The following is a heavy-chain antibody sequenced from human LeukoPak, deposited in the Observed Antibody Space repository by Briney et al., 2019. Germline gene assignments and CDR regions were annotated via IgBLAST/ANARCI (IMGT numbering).Heavy chain of an antibody. CDR3: ARDCGITIFGVVTPDY. D-gene: IGHD3-3*01. CDR1: GYTFTGYY. J-gene: IGHJ4*02. Sequence: ASVKVSCKASGYTFTGYYMHWVRQAPGQGLEWMGWINPNSGGTNYAQKFQGRVTMTRDTSISTAYMELSRLRSDDTAVYYCARDCGITIFGVVTPDYWGQGTLVTVYS. CDR2: INPNSGGT. V-gene: IGHV1-2*02.